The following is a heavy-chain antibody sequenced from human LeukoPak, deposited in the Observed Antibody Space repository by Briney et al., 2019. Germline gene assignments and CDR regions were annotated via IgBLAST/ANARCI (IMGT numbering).Heavy chain of an antibody. D-gene: IGHD6-19*01. CDR3: TTLHSWYTSHWYRAAPYFDS. CDR2: IKSNTDGGTT. Sequence: PGGSLRLSCAASGFTVSDAWMTWVRQAPGKGLEWVGRIKSNTDGGTTDFAAPVKGRFSISRDHSRNTLHLEMNSLTTEDTGGYYCTTLHSWYTSHWYRAAPYFDSWGQGTLVTVSS. CDR1: GFTVSDAW. V-gene: IGHV3-15*01. J-gene: IGHJ4*02.